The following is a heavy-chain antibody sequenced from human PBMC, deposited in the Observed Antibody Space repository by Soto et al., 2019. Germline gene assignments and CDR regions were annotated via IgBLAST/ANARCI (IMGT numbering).Heavy chain of an antibody. CDR3: AKDRGPYSSSCSTD. V-gene: IGHV3-23*01. CDR2: ISGSGTSA. D-gene: IGHD6-13*01. CDR1: GFTFNNHA. Sequence: EVQLLESGGGSVQPGGTLRLSCAASGFTFNNHAMTWVRQAPGKGLEWVSSISGSGTSAYYADSVRGRFTISRDNSKYTLHLQMNTLRAEDTSIYYCAKDRGPYSSSCSTDLVQGALVTVSS. J-gene: IGHJ4*02.